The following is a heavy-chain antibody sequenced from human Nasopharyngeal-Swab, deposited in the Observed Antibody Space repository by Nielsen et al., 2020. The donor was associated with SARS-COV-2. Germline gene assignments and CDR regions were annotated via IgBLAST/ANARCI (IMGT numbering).Heavy chain of an antibody. CDR2: INHSGST. D-gene: IGHD3-10*01. V-gene: IGHV4-34*01. CDR1: GGSSSGYY. CDR3: ARGPNYYGSGSLG. Sequence: SDTLSPTCAVYGGSSSGYYWSWIRQPPGKGLEWIGEINHSGSTNYNPSLKSRVTISVDTSKNQFSLKLSSVTAADTAVYYCARGPNYYGSGSLGWGQGTLVTVSS. J-gene: IGHJ4*02.